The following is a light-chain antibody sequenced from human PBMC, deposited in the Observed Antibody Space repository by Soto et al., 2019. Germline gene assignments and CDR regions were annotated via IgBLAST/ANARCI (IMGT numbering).Light chain of an antibody. CDR2: GNS. CDR3: RSYDSSLSGPWV. V-gene: IGLV1-40*01. CDR1: SSNIGAGYD. J-gene: IGLJ3*02. Sequence: QSVLTQPPSVSGAPGQRVTISCTGSSSNIGAGYDVHWYQPLPGTAPKLLIYGNSNRPSGVPDRFSGSKSGTSASLAITGLQAEDEADYYCRSYDSSLSGPWVFGGGTKLTVL.